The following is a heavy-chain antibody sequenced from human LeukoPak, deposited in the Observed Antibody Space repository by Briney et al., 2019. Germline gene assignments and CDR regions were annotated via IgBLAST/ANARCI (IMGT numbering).Heavy chain of an antibody. Sequence: GGSQRLSCAASGFTFSNYWMSWVRQAPGKGLEWVANINRDGSEKYYVDSVKGRFTISRDNAKNSLCLQMNSLRAEDTSVYYCARVLVEGTNWFDPWGQGTLVTVSS. J-gene: IGHJ5*02. D-gene: IGHD1-26*01. CDR3: ARVLVEGTNWFDP. V-gene: IGHV3-7*02. CDR1: GFTFSNYW. CDR2: INRDGSEK.